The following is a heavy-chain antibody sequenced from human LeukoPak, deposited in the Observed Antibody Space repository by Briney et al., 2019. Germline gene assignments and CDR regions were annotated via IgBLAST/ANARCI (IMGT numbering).Heavy chain of an antibody. J-gene: IGHJ3*02. CDR2: MNPNSGNT. D-gene: IGHD4-23*01. CDR3: AREYGGNSGDAFDI. V-gene: IGHV1-8*01. Sequence: ASVKVSCKASGYTFTSYNINWVRLATGQGLEWMGWMNPNSGNTGYAQKLQGRVTMTTDTSTSTAYMELRSLRSDDTAVYYCAREYGGNSGDAFDIWGQGTMVTVSS. CDR1: GYTFTSYN.